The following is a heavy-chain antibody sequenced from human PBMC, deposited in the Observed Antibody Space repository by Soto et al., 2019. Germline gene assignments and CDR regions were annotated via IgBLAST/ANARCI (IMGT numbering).Heavy chain of an antibody. Sequence: QITLNESGPTVVRPTETLTLTCRFSGFSLTTSGVGVGWVRQSPGKAPEWLALIYWDDDKRYIESLKSRLTITKDTSKNQVVLTVANLDPTDTATYYCAHRVLRTVFGLVTTTAIYFDFWDQGTPVAVSS. CDR3: AHRVLRTVFGLVTTTAIYFDF. D-gene: IGHD3-3*01. CDR2: IYWDDDK. V-gene: IGHV2-5*02. CDR1: GFSLTTSGVG. J-gene: IGHJ4*02.